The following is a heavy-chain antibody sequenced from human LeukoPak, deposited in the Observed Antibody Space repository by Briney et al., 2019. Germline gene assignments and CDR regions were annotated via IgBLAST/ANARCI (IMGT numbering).Heavy chain of an antibody. V-gene: IGHV6-1*01. CDR1: GDSVSSNSAA. J-gene: IGHJ3*02. D-gene: IGHD2-15*01. CDR3: ARGGAGGRAFDI. CDR2: TYYRSKGY. Sequence: SQTLSLTCAISGDSVSSNSAAWNWIRQSPSRGLKWLGRTYYRSKGYMKSRLTINPDTSKNQFSLQLNSVTPEDTAVYYCARGGAGGRAFDIWGQGTMVTVSS.